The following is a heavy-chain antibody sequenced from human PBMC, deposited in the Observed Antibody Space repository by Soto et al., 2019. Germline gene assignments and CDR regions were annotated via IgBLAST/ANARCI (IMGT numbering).Heavy chain of an antibody. D-gene: IGHD3-22*01. J-gene: IGHJ4*02. CDR2: VYYSGST. V-gene: IGHV4-59*12. CDR1: GASISSYY. CDR3: ARRLGDRNGYYYDY. Sequence: SETLSLTCTVSGASISSYYWSWIRQPPGKGLEWIGYVYYSGSTNYNPSLKSRVTISVDTSKNQFSLKLSSVTAADTAVYYCARRLGDRNGYYYDYWGQGTLVTVSS.